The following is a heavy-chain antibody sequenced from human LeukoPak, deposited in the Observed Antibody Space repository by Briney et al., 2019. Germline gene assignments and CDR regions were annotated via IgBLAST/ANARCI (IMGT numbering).Heavy chain of an antibody. D-gene: IGHD3-10*01. CDR1: GYTFTGYY. V-gene: IGHV1-2*02. CDR2: ISSSGGNT. J-gene: IGHJ4*02. CDR3: ARGGNYGSGTYTAFDY. Sequence: ASVKVSCKASGYTFTGYYMHWVRQPPGQGLQWMGWISSSGGNTHFPPKFQGRVTMTTDTSITTAYMELSRLRSDDTAVYYCARGGNYGSGTYTAFDYWGQGALGTLSS.